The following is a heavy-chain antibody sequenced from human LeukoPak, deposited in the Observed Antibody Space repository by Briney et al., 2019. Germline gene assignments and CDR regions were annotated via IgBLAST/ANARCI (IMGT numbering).Heavy chain of an antibody. J-gene: IGHJ4*02. D-gene: IGHD3-22*01. V-gene: IGHV3-9*01. CDR3: AKDIYYDSSGYFDY. CDR1: GFTFDDYA. Sequence: GGSLRLSCAASGFTFDDYAMHWVRQAPGKGLEWVSGISWNSGSIGYADSVKGRLTISRDNAKNSLYLQMNSLRAEDTALYYCAKDIYYDSSGYFDYWGQGTLVTVSS. CDR2: ISWNSGSI.